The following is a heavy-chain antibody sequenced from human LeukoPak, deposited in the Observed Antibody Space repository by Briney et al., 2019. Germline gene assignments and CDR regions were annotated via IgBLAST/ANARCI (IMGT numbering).Heavy chain of an antibody. CDR1: GFTFRSYG. J-gene: IGHJ4*02. V-gene: IGHV3-30*03. CDR3: VTGGGYNGLDY. D-gene: IGHD5-12*01. CDR2: ISYDGGN. Sequence: PGGSLRLSCAASGFTFRSYGLHWVRQAPGKGLEWVAVISYDGGNNADSVKGRFTISRDNSQNTLYLQMDSLRTEDTAVYYCVTGGGYNGLDYWGQGALVTVSS.